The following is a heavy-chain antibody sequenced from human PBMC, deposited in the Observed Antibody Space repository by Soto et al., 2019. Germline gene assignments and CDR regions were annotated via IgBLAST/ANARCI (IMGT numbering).Heavy chain of an antibody. CDR2: ISAHNGNT. D-gene: IGHD5-18*01. V-gene: IGHV1-18*01. Sequence: ASVKVSCKASGYTFTSYGISWVRQAPGQGLEWMGWISAHNGNTKYAQKLQGRVTMTTDTSTSTAYMELRSLRSDDTVVFYCARDLSYGLCDYWGQGTLVTVSS. J-gene: IGHJ4*02. CDR1: GYTFTSYG. CDR3: ARDLSYGLCDY.